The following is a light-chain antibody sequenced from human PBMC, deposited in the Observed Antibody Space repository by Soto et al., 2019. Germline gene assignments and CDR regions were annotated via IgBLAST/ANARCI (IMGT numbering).Light chain of an antibody. J-gene: IGKJ4*01. Sequence: EIELTQSPATLSLSPGERATISCRASQTVSSSLAWYQQKPGQAPRLLIYEASTMATGIPARFSGSGSGADFTLTISSLQPEDFALYYCQQHINWPLTFGRGTKVDIK. V-gene: IGKV3-11*01. CDR3: QQHINWPLT. CDR2: EAS. CDR1: QTVSSS.